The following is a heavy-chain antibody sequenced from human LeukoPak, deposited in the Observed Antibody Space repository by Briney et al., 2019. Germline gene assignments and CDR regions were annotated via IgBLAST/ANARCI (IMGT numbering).Heavy chain of an antibody. J-gene: IGHJ4*02. Sequence: GGSLRLSCAASGFTFSGYSMNWVRQAPGKGLEWVSYISSRGTTIYYADSVKGRFTISRDNAKKSLHLQMDSLRAEDTAVYYCARVFSGTYLNYHHFDYWGQGTLVTVSS. CDR3: ARVFSGTYLNYHHFDY. D-gene: IGHD1-26*01. CDR1: GFTFSGYS. V-gene: IGHV3-48*01. CDR2: ISSRGTTI.